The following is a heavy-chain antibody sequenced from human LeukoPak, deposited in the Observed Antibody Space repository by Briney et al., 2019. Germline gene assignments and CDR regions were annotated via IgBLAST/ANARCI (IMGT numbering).Heavy chain of an antibody. CDR2: ISAYNGNT. Sequence: GASVKVSCKASGYTFTSYGISWVRQAPGQGLEWMGWISAYNGNTNYAQKLQGRVTMTTDTSTSTAYMELRSLRSDDTAVYYCAREVVVQAPNDAFDIWGQGTMVTVSS. D-gene: IGHD2-21*01. V-gene: IGHV1-18*01. J-gene: IGHJ3*02. CDR1: GYTFTSYG. CDR3: AREVVVQAPNDAFDI.